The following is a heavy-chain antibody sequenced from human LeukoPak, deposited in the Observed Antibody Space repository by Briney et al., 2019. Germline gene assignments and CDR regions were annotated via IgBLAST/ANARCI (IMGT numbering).Heavy chain of an antibody. Sequence: PGGPLRLSCAASGFTFSSYAMSWVRQAPGKGLEWVAFIRYDGSNKYYADSVKGRFTISRDNSKNTLYLQMNSLRAEDTAVYYCAKEEDYDILTGRYYYGMDVWGQGTTVTVSS. D-gene: IGHD3-9*01. CDR3: AKEEDYDILTGRYYYGMDV. V-gene: IGHV3-30*02. CDR1: GFTFSSYA. J-gene: IGHJ6*02. CDR2: IRYDGSNK.